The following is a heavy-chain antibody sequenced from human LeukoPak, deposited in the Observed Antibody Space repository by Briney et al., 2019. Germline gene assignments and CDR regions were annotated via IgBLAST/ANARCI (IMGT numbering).Heavy chain of an antibody. CDR1: GGSITSYY. D-gene: IGHD1-26*01. CDR3: ARSGGTYRYYYYIDV. CDR2: IYYNGST. J-gene: IGHJ6*03. Sequence: PSQTLSLTCTVSGGSITSYYTSWIRHPPGKGRGWVGYIYYNGSTNYIPSLKSRVTISVDTSKNQFSLKLGSVTAADTVVYYCARSGGTYRYYYYIDVWGKGTTATVSS. V-gene: IGHV4-59*01.